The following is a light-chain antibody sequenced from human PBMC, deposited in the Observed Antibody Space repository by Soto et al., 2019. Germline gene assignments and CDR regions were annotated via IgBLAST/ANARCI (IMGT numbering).Light chain of an antibody. CDR2: DVT. V-gene: IGLV2-14*03. CDR3: SSYTSNTPLYV. Sequence: QSALTQPASVSGSPGQSITISCTGTSRDVGGYNYVSWYQQHPGKAPKLMIYDVTNRPSGVSNRFSGSKSGNTASLTISGLQAEDEADYYCSSYTSNTPLYVFGTGTKVTVL. J-gene: IGLJ1*01. CDR1: SRDVGGYNY.